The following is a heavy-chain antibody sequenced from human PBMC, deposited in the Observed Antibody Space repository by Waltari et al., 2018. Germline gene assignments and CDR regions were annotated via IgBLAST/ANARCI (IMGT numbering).Heavy chain of an antibody. D-gene: IGHD2-2*01. Sequence: EVQLVQSGAEVKKPGESLKISCKGSGYSFTSYWIGWVRQMPGKGLEWMGIIYPGDSDTRYSPSFQGQFTISADKSISTAYLQWSSLKASDTAMYYCARQGLFVHQLDGMDVWGQGTTVTVSS. CDR3: ARQGLFVHQLDGMDV. V-gene: IGHV5-51*01. CDR2: IYPGDSDT. CDR1: GYSFTSYW. J-gene: IGHJ6*02.